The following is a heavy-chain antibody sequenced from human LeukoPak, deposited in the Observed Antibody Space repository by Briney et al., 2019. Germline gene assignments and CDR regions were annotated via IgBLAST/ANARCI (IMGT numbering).Heavy chain of an antibody. Sequence: PSETLSLTCTVSGGSISSNNYYWRWIRQPPGKGLGWIGSIYHTGSTYYNPSLKSRVTISVDTSKTQYSLKLSSVTAADTAVYYCARHSKLMFDYWGQGTLVTVSS. CDR2: IYHTGST. D-gene: IGHD1-1*01. V-gene: IGHV4-39*01. J-gene: IGHJ4*02. CDR3: ARHSKLMFDY. CDR1: GGSISSNNYY.